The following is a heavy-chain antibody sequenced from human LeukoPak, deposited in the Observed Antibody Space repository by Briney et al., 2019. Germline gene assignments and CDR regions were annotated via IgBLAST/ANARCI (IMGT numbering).Heavy chain of an antibody. CDR1: GYTFTGYY. J-gene: IGHJ6*03. Sequence: GASVKVSCKASGYTFTGYYMHWVRQAPGQGLEWMGWINPNSGGTNYAQKFQGRVTMTRDTSISTAYMELSSLRSEDTAVYYCARDQCISRHSGYDPYYMDVWGKGTTVTVSS. D-gene: IGHD5-12*01. CDR2: INPNSGGT. CDR3: ARDQCISRHSGYDPYYMDV. V-gene: IGHV1-2*02.